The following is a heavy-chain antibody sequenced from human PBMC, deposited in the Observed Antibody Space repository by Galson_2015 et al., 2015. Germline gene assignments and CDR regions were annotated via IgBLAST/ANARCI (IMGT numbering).Heavy chain of an antibody. Sequence: SVKVSCKASGYIFTSYYMHWVRQAPGQGLEWMGIINPRGGATSFAQKFQGRVTMTRDTSTSTVYMELSSLRSEDTAVYFCARSRIVNWNDAGPFDYWGQGTLVTVSS. V-gene: IGHV1-46*01. D-gene: IGHD1-20*01. CDR3: ARSRIVNWNDAGPFDY. J-gene: IGHJ4*02. CDR1: GYIFTSYY. CDR2: INPRGGAT.